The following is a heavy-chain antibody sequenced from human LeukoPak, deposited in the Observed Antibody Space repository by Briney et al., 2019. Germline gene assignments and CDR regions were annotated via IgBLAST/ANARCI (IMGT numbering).Heavy chain of an antibody. J-gene: IGHJ4*02. CDR1: GYTFTDYY. D-gene: IGHD1-26*01. V-gene: IGHV1-2*02. Sequence: GASVKVSCKASGYTFTDYYMHWVRQAPGQGLEWMGWINPNSGGTNYAQKFQGRVTMTTDTSISTAYMELSRLRSDDTAVYYCAREGPMVGAPHLVDYWGQGTVVTVS. CDR3: AREGPMVGAPHLVDY. CDR2: INPNSGGT.